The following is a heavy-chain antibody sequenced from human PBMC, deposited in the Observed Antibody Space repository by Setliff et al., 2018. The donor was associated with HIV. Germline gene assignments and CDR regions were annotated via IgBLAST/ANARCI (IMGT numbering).Heavy chain of an antibody. CDR2: IYYSGTI. Sequence: SETLSLTCTVSGGSIRTEDVYWSWIRQAPGKGLEWIGHIYYSGTIYYNPSLKSRLIISVDMSKNQFSLNLNSVTAADTAVYYCANSESEWTSFDYWGQGTLVTVSS. V-gene: IGHV4-30-4*01. D-gene: IGHD3-3*01. J-gene: IGHJ4*02. CDR1: GGSIRTEDVY. CDR3: ANSESEWTSFDY.